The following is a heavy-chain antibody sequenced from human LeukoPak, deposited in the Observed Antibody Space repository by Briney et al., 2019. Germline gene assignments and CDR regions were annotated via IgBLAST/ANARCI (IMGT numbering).Heavy chain of an antibody. D-gene: IGHD6-6*01. CDR3: ARESYSSSYLFDF. J-gene: IGHJ4*02. Sequence: SETLSLTCTVSGASISSYYWSWIRQPAGKGLEWIGRIYTSGTTNYNPSLKSRVTMSVDTSKNQISLKVNSVTAADTAVYYCARESYSSSYLFDFWGQGTLVTVSS. CDR1: GASISSYY. V-gene: IGHV4-4*07. CDR2: IYTSGTT.